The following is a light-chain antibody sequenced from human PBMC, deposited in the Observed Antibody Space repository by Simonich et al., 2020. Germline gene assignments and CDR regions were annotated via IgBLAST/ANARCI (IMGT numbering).Light chain of an antibody. CDR2: WTS. CDR3: QQYYSTPYT. CDR1: QSVLYSSHNKNY. J-gene: IGKJ2*01. Sequence: DIVMTQSPDSLAVSLGERATINCKSSQSVLYSSHNKNYLAWYQQKPGQPPKLLIYWTSTRESGGPDRFSGSGSGTDFTLTISSLQAEDVAVYDCQQYYSTPYTCGQGTKLEIK. V-gene: IGKV4-1*01.